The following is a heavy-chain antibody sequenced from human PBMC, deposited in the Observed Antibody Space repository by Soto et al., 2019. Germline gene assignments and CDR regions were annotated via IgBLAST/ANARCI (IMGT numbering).Heavy chain of an antibody. V-gene: IGHV4-59*01. CDR1: GGSISSYY. CDR3: ARGMTRDAFDI. D-gene: IGHD2-21*02. CDR2: IYYSGST. J-gene: IGHJ3*02. Sequence: SETLSLTCTVSGGSISSYYWSWIRQPPGKGLEWIGYIYYSGSTNYNPSLKSRVTISVDTSKNQFSLKLSSVTAADTAVYYCARGMTRDAFDIWGQGTMVTVSS.